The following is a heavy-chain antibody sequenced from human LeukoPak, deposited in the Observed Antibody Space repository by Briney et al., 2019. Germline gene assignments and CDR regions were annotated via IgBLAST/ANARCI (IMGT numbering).Heavy chain of an antibody. V-gene: IGHV4-34*01. Sequence: SETLSLTCAVYGVSFSGYYWSWIRQPPGKGLEWIGEINNNGTTNYNPSSKSRVTISVDTSNNQFSLKLSAVAAADAAVYYCARSSRFYFDYWGQGTLITVSS. D-gene: IGHD3-3*01. CDR2: INNNGTT. CDR1: GVSFSGYY. J-gene: IGHJ4*02. CDR3: ARSSRFYFDY.